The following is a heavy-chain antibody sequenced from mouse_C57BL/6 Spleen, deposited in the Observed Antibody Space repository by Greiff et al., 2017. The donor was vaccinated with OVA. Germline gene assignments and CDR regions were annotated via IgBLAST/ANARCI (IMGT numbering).Heavy chain of an antibody. V-gene: IGHV5-17*03. Sequence: EVMLVESGGGLVKPGGSLKLSCAASGFTFSDYGMHWVRQAPEKGLEWVAYISSGSSTTYYADTVKGRVTMSRDNATNTVYLQMSSLTSEDTAVYYCARGNGNSYYFDYWGQGTTLTVSS. CDR1: GFTFSDYG. CDR2: ISSGSSTT. J-gene: IGHJ2*01. D-gene: IGHD2-1*01. CDR3: ARGNGNSYYFDY.